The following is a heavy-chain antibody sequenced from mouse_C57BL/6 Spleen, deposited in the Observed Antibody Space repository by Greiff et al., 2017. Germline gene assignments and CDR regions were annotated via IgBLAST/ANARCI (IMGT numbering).Heavy chain of an antibody. CDR3: ARSDYDGSSHWYFDV. Sequence: EVQLQQSVAELVRPGASVKLSCTASGFNIKNTYMHWVKQRPEQGLEWIGRIDPANGNTKYAPKFQGKATITADTSSNTAYLQLSSLTSEDTAIYYCARSDYDGSSHWYFDVWGTGTTVTVSS. CDR1: GFNIKNTY. V-gene: IGHV14-3*01. D-gene: IGHD1-1*01. CDR2: IDPANGNT. J-gene: IGHJ1*03.